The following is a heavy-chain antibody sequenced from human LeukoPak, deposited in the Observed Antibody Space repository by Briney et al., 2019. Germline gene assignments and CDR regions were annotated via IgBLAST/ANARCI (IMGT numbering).Heavy chain of an antibody. Sequence: ASVKVSCKASGGTFSSYAISWVRQAPGQGLEWMGGIIPIFGTANYAQKFQGRVTITADKSTSTAYMELSSLRSEDTAVYYCARAVVGCSGGSCYSDYYMDVWGKGTTVTVSS. V-gene: IGHV1-69*06. CDR3: ARAVVGCSGGSCYSDYYMDV. D-gene: IGHD2-15*01. J-gene: IGHJ6*03. CDR1: GGTFSSYA. CDR2: IIPIFGTA.